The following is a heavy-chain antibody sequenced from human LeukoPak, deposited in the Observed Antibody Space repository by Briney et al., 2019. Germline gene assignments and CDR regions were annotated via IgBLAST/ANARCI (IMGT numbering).Heavy chain of an antibody. V-gene: IGHV4-34*01. CDR3: ARAADCSSTSCYTGGGWNYYYMDV. D-gene: IGHD2-2*02. CDR2: INHSGST. Sequence: NPLETLSLTCAVYGGSFSGYYWSWIRQPPGKGLEWIGEINHSGSTNYNPSLKSRVTISVDTSKNQFSLKLSSVTAADTAVYYCARAADCSSTSCYTGGGWNYYYMDVWGKGTTVTVSS. J-gene: IGHJ6*03. CDR1: GGSFSGYY.